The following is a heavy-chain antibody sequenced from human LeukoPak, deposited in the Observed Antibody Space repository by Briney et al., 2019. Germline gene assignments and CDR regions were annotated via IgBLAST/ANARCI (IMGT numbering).Heavy chain of an antibody. CDR1: GYTFTSYF. CDR3: ARGLGDYNTDWFPVSGY. D-gene: IGHD3-9*01. Sequence: ASVKVSCKASGYTFTSYFMHWVRQAPGQGLEWMGIINPSGGSTSYAQNFQGRVIVTRDTSTSTVYMELSSLRSEDTAIYYCARGLGDYNTDWFPVSGYWGQGTLVTVSS. V-gene: IGHV1-46*01. J-gene: IGHJ4*02. CDR2: INPSGGST.